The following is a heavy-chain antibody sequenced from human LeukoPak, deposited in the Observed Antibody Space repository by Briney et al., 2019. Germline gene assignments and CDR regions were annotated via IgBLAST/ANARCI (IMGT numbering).Heavy chain of an antibody. J-gene: IGHJ6*03. CDR1: GGSISSSSYY. CDR3: AREANTMIVVVSSSVPADYYYYMDV. V-gene: IGHV4-39*07. CDR2: IYYSGST. D-gene: IGHD3-22*01. Sequence: SETLSLTCTVSGGSISSSSYYWGWIRQPPGKGLEWIGSIYYSGSTYYNPSLKSRVTISVDTSKNQFSLKLSSVTAADTAVYYCAREANTMIVVVSSSVPADYYYYMDVWGKGTTVTVSS.